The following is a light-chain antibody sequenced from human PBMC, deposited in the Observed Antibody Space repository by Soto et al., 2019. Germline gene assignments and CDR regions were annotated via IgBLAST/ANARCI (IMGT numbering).Light chain of an antibody. CDR1: QSVSSF. J-gene: IGKJ4*01. Sequence: EIVLTQSPVTLSLSPGDRATLSCRPSQSVSSFLAWYQQKPGQPPRLLIYDVSNRAAGIPARFSGSGSGTDFTLTISSLEPEDFAVYYCQQYNSFPPLTFGGGTKVEIK. CDR3: QQYNSFPPLT. CDR2: DVS. V-gene: IGKV3-11*01.